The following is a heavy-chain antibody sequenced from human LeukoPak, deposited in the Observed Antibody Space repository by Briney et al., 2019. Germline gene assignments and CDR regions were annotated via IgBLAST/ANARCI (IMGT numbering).Heavy chain of an antibody. Sequence: LSLTCTVSGGSISSGGYYWSWIRQAPGKGLEWVSYISSSGSTIYYADSVKGRFTISRDNAKNSLYPQMNSLRAEDTAVYYCARGRGLQMDWGQGTLVTVSS. CDR2: ISSSGSTI. CDR1: GGSISSGGYY. J-gene: IGHJ4*02. V-gene: IGHV3-11*01. D-gene: IGHD2-8*01. CDR3: ARGRGLQMD.